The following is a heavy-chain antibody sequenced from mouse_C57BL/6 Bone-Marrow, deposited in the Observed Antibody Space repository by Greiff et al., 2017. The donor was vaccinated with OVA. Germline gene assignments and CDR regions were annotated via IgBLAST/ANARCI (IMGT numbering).Heavy chain of an antibody. CDR2: INPNYGTT. Sequence: EVQGVESGPELVKPGASVKISCKASGYSFTDYNMNWVKQSNGKSLEWIGVINPNYGTTSYNQKFKGKATLTVDQSSSTAYMQLNSLTSEDSAVYYCARGPLLITTENAWFAYWGQGTLVTVSA. J-gene: IGHJ3*01. V-gene: IGHV1-39*01. CDR3: ARGPLLITTENAWFAY. D-gene: IGHD1-1*01. CDR1: GYSFTDYN.